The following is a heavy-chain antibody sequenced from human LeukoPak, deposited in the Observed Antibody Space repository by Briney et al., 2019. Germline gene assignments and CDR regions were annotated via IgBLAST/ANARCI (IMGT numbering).Heavy chain of an antibody. V-gene: IGHV3-7*01. CDR1: GFDFSGFS. CDR3: ARDHRGIYSPFDY. J-gene: IGHJ4*02. CDR2: MEEYGSYI. Sequence: GGSLRLSCVVSGFDFSGFSMSWVRQAPGKGLEWVAIMEEYGSYIFYVDSVKGRFIISRDNAKNSLYLQMNSLRAEDTAVYYCARDHRGIYSPFDYWGQGTLVTVSS. D-gene: IGHD2-21*01.